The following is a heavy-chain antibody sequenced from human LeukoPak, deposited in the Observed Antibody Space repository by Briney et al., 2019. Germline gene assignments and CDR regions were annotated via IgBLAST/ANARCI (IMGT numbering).Heavy chain of an antibody. D-gene: IGHD2-2*01. CDR1: GFTFSSSA. CDR2: ISNNGGYT. CDR3: AKRRGEVPTASLDY. Sequence: GGSLRLSCAASGFTFSSSAMSWVRQAPGKGLEWVSAISNNGGYTYYADSVQGRFTISRDNSKSTLCLQMNSLRAEDTAMYYCAKRRGEVPTASLDYWGQGTLVTVSS. V-gene: IGHV3-23*01. J-gene: IGHJ4*02.